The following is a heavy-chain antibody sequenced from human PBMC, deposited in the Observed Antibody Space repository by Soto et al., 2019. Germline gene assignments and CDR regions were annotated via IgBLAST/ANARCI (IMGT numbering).Heavy chain of an antibody. D-gene: IGHD6-13*01. CDR3: ARDSPTRGAAAGTFWPLDY. CDR1: RGSVSCKNAA. J-gene: IGHJ4*02. V-gene: IGHV6-1*01. CDR2: TYYRSKWYN. Sequence: SPTPSPTRAISRGSVSCKNAAWNWIRQSPSRGLEWLGRTYYRSKWYNDYAVSVKSRITINPDTSKNQFSLQLNSVTPEDTAVYYCARDSPTRGAAAGTFWPLDYWGQGTLVTVSS.